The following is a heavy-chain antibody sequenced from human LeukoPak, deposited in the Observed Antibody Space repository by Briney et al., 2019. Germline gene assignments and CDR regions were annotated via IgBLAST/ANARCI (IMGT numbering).Heavy chain of an antibody. CDR3: ARVTVSSSEVIFDY. Sequence: GGSLRLSCAASGFTLGTYWMHWVRQAPGNGLVWVSRINSDGSTITYGDSVKGRFTISRDNAKNTLYLQMNSLGAEDTAVYYCARVTVSSSEVIFDYWGQGSLVTVSS. J-gene: IGHJ4*02. V-gene: IGHV3-74*01. CDR1: GFTLGTYW. CDR2: INSDGSTI. D-gene: IGHD1-20*01.